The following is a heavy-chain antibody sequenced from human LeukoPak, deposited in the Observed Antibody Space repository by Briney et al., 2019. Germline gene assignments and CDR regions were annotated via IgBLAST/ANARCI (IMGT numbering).Heavy chain of an antibody. CDR1: VGSISNYY. CDR3: ARRYTASPGERFDY. Sequence: SETLSLTCTVSVGSISNYYWTWIRHPPGKGLEGIGYIYSSGNTNYNPSLNSRVTISLDTSKNQFSLMLRSLTAADTAVYYCARRYTASPGERFDYWGQGTLVTVSS. D-gene: IGHD2-2*02. V-gene: IGHV4-59*08. CDR2: IYSSGNT. J-gene: IGHJ4*02.